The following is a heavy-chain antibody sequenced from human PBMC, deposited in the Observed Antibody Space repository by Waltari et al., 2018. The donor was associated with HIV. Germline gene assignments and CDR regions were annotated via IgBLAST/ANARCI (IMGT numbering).Heavy chain of an antibody. J-gene: IGHJ4*02. CDR1: GYSISSGYY. V-gene: IGHV4-38-2*01. CDR2: IYHNGST. D-gene: IGHD3-16*02. Sequence: QVQLQESGPGLLKPSETLSLTCAVPGYSISSGYYWGWIRQPPGKGLEWIGSIYHNGSTYYNPSHKSRVTISVDTSKNQFSLKLSSVTAADTAIYHCASAFIEYFDSWGQGTLVTVSS. CDR3: ASAFIEYFDS.